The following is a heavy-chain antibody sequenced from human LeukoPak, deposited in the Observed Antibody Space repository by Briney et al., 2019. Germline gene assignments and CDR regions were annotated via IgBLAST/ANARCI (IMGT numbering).Heavy chain of an antibody. D-gene: IGHD2-2*01. CDR1: GFTFSSYS. CDR2: ISSSSSYI. Sequence: PGGSLRLSRAASGFTFSSYSMNWVRQAPGKGLEWVSSISSSSSYIYYADSVKGRFTISRDNAKNSLYLQMNSLRAEDTAVYYCARDPKYCSSTSCYAFDIWGQGTMVTVSS. V-gene: IGHV3-21*01. J-gene: IGHJ3*02. CDR3: ARDPKYCSSTSCYAFDI.